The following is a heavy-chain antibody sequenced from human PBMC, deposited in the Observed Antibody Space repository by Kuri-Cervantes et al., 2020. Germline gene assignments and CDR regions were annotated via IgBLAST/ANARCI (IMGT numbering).Heavy chain of an antibody. V-gene: IGHV1-46*01. CDR1: GYTFTNYY. CDR3: ASSQYCTGGVCPPLGQYYMDV. D-gene: IGHD2-8*02. J-gene: IGHJ6*03. Sequence: ASVKVSCKAFGYTFTNYYMHWVRQAPGQGLEWMGIINPSGGSTSYAQKFQGRVTITADESTSTAYMELSSLRSEDTAVYYCASSQYCTGGVCPPLGQYYMDVWGKGTTVTVSS. CDR2: INPSGGST.